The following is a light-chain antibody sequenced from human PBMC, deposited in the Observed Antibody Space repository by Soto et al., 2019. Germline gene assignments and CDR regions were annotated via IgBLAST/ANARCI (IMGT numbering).Light chain of an antibody. V-gene: IGKV3-11*01. CDR1: QSVSSY. CDR2: DAS. J-gene: IGKJ2*01. Sequence: IVLTQSPATLSLSPGERANLSCRASQSVSSYLAWYQQKPGKAPRLLIYDASNRATGITARFSGSGSGTDITLSINSLEPEDFAVYSCQPRGTFGQGTKLEIK. CDR3: QPRGT.